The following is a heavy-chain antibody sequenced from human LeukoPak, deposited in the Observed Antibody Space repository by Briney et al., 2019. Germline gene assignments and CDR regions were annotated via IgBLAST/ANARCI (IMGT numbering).Heavy chain of an antibody. Sequence: SETLSLTCTVSGDSISGYYWHWIRQPPGKGLEWIAYIFYSGSANYNPSLKSRVTISVDTSKNQFSLKLSSVTAAGTAVYYCARDRSVSARLFDYWGQGTLVTVSP. CDR3: ARDRSVSARLFDY. V-gene: IGHV4-59*01. CDR2: IFYSGSA. CDR1: GDSISGYY. D-gene: IGHD6-6*01. J-gene: IGHJ4*02.